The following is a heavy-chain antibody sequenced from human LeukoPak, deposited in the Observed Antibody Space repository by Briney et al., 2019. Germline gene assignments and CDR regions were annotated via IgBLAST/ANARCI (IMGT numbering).Heavy chain of an antibody. CDR2: ISSSSSTI. D-gene: IGHD6-19*01. Sequence: GGSLRLSCAASGFTFSSYSMNWVRQAPGKGLEWVSYISSSSSTIYCADSVKGRFTISRDNAKNSLYLQMNSLRAEDTAVYYCARDAFRGVDSRGWYRISHHDYWGQGTLVTVSS. V-gene: IGHV3-48*04. J-gene: IGHJ4*02. CDR1: GFTFSSYS. CDR3: ARDAFRGVDSRGWYRISHHDY.